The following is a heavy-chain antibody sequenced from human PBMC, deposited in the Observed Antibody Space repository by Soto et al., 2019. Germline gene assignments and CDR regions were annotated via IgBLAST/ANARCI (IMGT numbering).Heavy chain of an antibody. J-gene: IGHJ4*02. CDR2: IRGSGGST. Sequence: PRASLRLSCAASGLTFSSYDMSSVRQSPGTWLEWVSAIRGSGGSTYYADSVKGRFTIYRDSSKNTRYLQINSLRAEDTAVYYCAKEWYGGMTTVTPFDYWGQGTLVTVSS. V-gene: IGHV3-23*01. CDR3: AKEWYGGMTTVTPFDY. D-gene: IGHD4-17*01. CDR1: GLTFSSYD.